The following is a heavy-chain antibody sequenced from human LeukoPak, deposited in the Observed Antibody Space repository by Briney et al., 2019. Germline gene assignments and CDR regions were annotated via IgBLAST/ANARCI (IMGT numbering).Heavy chain of an antibody. V-gene: IGHV3-30*03. D-gene: IGHD3-10*02. CDR3: ITTFQDMAD. J-gene: IGHJ4*02. Sequence: GGSLRLSCAASGFTFSSYGMHWVRQAPGKGLEWVAVISYDGSNKYYADSVKGRFTISRDNSKNTLYLQMNSQRAEDTAVYYCITTFQDMADWGQGTLVTVSS. CDR2: ISYDGSNK. CDR1: GFTFSSYG.